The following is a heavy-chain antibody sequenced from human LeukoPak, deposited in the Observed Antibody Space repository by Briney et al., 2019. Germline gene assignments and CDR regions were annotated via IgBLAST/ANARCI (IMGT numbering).Heavy chain of an antibody. CDR2: IYTSGST. V-gene: IGHV4-4*07. CDR3: ARHRGYSGGFDY. CDR1: GGSISSYY. J-gene: IGHJ4*02. Sequence: SETLSLTCTVSGGSISSYYWSWIRQPAGKGLEWIGRIYTSGSTNYNPSLKSRVTISVDTSKNLFSLKLTSVTAADTAVYYCARHRGYSGGFDYWGQGTLVTVSS. D-gene: IGHD5-12*01.